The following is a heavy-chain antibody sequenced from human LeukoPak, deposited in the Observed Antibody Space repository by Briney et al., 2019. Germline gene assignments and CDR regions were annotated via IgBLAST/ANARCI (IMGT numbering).Heavy chain of an antibody. D-gene: IGHD1-26*01. CDR1: GGSFSGYY. Sequence: KPSETLSLTCAVYGGSFSGYYWSWIRQPPGKGLEWIGEINHSGSTNYNPSLKSRVTISVDTSKNQFSLKLSSVTAADTAVYYCARGRFVMGMVGATDDYWGQGTLVTVSS. CDR3: ARGRFVMGMVGATDDY. J-gene: IGHJ4*02. V-gene: IGHV4-34*01. CDR2: INHSGST.